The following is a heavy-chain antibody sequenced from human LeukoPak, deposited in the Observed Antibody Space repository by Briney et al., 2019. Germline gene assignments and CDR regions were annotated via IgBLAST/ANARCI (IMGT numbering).Heavy chain of an antibody. CDR1: GGSISGYY. J-gene: IGHJ4*02. D-gene: IGHD6-19*01. CDR3: TRRVAVTGTPKAYFDH. V-gene: IGHV4-59*08. CDR2: IYYSENT. Sequence: SETLSLNCTVSGGSISGYYWSWIRQPPVKELELIGYIYYSENTNYNPSLESRVTISLDTSKNQFSLKLNSVTTADTAVYFCTRRVAVTGTPKAYFDHWGQGILVTVSS.